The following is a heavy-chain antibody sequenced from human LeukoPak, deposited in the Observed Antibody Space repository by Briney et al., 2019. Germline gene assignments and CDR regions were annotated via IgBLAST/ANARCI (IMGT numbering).Heavy chain of an antibody. CDR3: AKGQWLDYFDY. D-gene: IGHD6-19*01. V-gene: IGHV3-23*01. Sequence: GGSPRLSCAASGFTFGNYAMNWVRQAPGKGLEWVSSLSSSGGNPNYADSVKGRFTISRDNSKNTLYLQMNSLRAEDTAVYYCAKGQWLDYFDYWGQGTLVTVSS. CDR1: GFTFGNYA. CDR2: LSSSGGNP. J-gene: IGHJ4*02.